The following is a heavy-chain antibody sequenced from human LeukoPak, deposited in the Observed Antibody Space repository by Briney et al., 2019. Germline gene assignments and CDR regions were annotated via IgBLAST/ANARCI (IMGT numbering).Heavy chain of an antibody. V-gene: IGHV4-34*01. Sequence: SETLSLTCAVYGGSFSGYYWSWIRQPPGKGLEWIGEINHSGSTNYNPSLKSRVTISRDTSKNQFSLKLSSVTAADTAVYYCARGHWTVDYWGQGTLVTVSS. J-gene: IGHJ4*02. CDR2: INHSGST. D-gene: IGHD1-1*01. CDR1: GGSFSGYY. CDR3: ARGHWTVDY.